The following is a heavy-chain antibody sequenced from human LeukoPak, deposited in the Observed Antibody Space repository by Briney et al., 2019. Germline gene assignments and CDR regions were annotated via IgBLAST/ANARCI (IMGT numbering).Heavy chain of an antibody. CDR2: IYYSGST. Sequence: LRLSCAASGFTFSSYGMHWVRQHPGKGLEWIGYIYYSGSTYYNPSLKSRVTISVDTSKNQFSLKLSSVTAADTAVYYCARGPFWDAFDIWGQGTMVTVSS. CDR3: ARGPFWDAFDI. D-gene: IGHD2/OR15-2a*01. V-gene: IGHV4-31*02. J-gene: IGHJ3*02. CDR1: GFTFSSYG.